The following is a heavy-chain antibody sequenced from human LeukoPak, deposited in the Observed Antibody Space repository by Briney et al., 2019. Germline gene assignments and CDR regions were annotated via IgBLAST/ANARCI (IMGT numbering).Heavy chain of an antibody. Sequence: RGESLKISCKGSGYSFTSYWIGWVRQMPGKGLEWMGIIYPGDSDTRYSPSFQGQVTISADKSISTAYLQWSSLKASDTAMYYCARQRISGLWFGELSNDAFDIWGQGTMVTVSS. J-gene: IGHJ3*02. V-gene: IGHV5-51*01. CDR1: GYSFTSYW. CDR3: ARQRISGLWFGELSNDAFDI. CDR2: IYPGDSDT. D-gene: IGHD3-10*01.